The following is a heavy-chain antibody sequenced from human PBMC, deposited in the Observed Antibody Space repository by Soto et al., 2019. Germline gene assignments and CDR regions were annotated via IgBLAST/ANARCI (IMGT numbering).Heavy chain of an antibody. CDR3: ARVGNAPGWFDP. CDR1: GFTFSSYS. Sequence: GSLRLSCAASGFTFSSYSMNWVRQAPGKGLEWVSYISSSSSTIYYADSVKGRFTISRDNAKNSLYLQMNSLRAEDTAVYYCARVGNAPGWFDPWGQGTLVTAPQ. CDR2: ISSSSSTI. V-gene: IGHV3-48*01. J-gene: IGHJ5*02.